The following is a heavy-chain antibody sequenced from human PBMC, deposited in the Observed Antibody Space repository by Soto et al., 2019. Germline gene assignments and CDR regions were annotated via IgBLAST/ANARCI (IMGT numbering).Heavy chain of an antibody. CDR3: GKVLVGATGHTDSDS. CDR1: GGSIYRSGYY. J-gene: IGHJ5*01. CDR2: IDYNGVT. V-gene: IGHV4-39*05. Sequence: PSLTCTVSGGSIYRSGYYWGWIRQPPGRGLEWIGNIDYNGVTYSNPSLKSRVTISRDTSKSQFSLKLTSVTAADTALYYCGKVLVGATGHTDSDSWGPGTLVTVSS. D-gene: IGHD2-15*01.